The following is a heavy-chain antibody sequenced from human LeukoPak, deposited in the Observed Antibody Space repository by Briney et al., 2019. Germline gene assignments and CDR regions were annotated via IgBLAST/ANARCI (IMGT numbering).Heavy chain of an antibody. CDR1: GGSITTYN. Sequence: SETLSLTCTASGGSITTYNWIWIRQTPGQALEWIGHIYSSGATKYNPSLKSRATILLDTSKNQLSLKLSSVSAADTAVYYCARRTPGPQLDEYVAYFFDHWGQGTQVTVSS. CDR2: IYSSGAT. V-gene: IGHV4-4*09. J-gene: IGHJ4*02. CDR3: ARRTPGPQLDEYVAYFFDH. D-gene: IGHD2-2*01.